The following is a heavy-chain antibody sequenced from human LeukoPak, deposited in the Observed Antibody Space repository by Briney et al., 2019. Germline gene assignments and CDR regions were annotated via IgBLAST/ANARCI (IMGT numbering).Heavy chain of an antibody. J-gene: IGHJ3*02. D-gene: IGHD3-22*01. CDR1: GFTFSSYS. V-gene: IGHV3-48*01. CDR3: ASSGHSNAFDI. Sequence: GGSLRLSCAASGFTFSSYSMNWVRQAPGKGLEWVSYISSSSSTIYYADSVKGRFTISRDNAKNSLYLQMNSLRAEDTAVYYCASSGHSNAFDIWGQGTMVTVSS. CDR2: ISSSSSTI.